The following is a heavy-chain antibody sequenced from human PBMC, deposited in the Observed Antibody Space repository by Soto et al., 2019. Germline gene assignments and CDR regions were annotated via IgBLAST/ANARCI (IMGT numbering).Heavy chain of an antibody. CDR3: ARDPGTDSGSYSPLDY. J-gene: IGHJ4*02. D-gene: IGHD1-26*01. V-gene: IGHV1-69*01. Sequence: QVQLVQSGAEVKKPGSSVKVSCKASGGTFSSYAISWVRQAPGQGLEWMGGIIPIYGTANYAQKYQGRVTITADESTNTAYMELSSLRSEDTAVYYCARDPGTDSGSYSPLDYWGQGTLVTVSS. CDR1: GGTFSSYA. CDR2: IIPIYGTA.